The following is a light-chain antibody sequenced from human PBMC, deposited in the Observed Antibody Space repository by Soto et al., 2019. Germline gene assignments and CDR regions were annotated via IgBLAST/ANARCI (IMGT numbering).Light chain of an antibody. Sequence: EVVLTQSPGTLSLPPGESATLSCRASQSFSSSYFAWYQQSPGQAPRLLIYGTSTRATGIPDRFSGSGSGTDFTLTINRLEPEDFAVYYCHQYGSSAGSFGQGTKVEVK. CDR1: QSFSSSY. J-gene: IGKJ1*01. CDR3: HQYGSSAGS. V-gene: IGKV3-20*01. CDR2: GTS.